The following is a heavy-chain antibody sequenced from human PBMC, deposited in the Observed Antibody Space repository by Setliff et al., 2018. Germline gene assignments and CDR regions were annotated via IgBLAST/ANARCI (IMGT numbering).Heavy chain of an antibody. CDR3: ARDPLGEIAVAGHDAFDI. V-gene: IGHV3-48*04. D-gene: IGHD6-19*01. J-gene: IGHJ3*02. Sequence: GGSLRLSCAASGFTFSSYSMNWVRQAPGKGLGWVSYISSSSTIYYADSVKGRFTISRDNAKNSLYLQMNSLRAEDTALYYCARDPLGEIAVAGHDAFDIWGQGTMVTVSS. CDR1: GFTFSSYS. CDR2: ISSSSTI.